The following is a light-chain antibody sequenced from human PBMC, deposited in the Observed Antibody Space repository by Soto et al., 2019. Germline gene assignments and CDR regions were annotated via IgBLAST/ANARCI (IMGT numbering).Light chain of an antibody. J-gene: IGLJ3*02. V-gene: IGLV7-43*01. CDR1: TGAVTSTSY. Sequence: QAVVTQEPSLTVSPGGTVALTCASSTGAVTSTSYPNWFQHKPGQAPRALLCRTSNKLSWTPARFSGSLLGGKAALIVSGAQPEDEADYYCLLYDGGVWVFGGGTKLTVL. CDR3: LLYDGGVWV. CDR2: RTS.